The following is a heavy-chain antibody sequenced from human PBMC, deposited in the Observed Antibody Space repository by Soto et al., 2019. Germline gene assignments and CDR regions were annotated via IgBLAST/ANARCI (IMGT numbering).Heavy chain of an antibody. D-gene: IGHD3-10*01. CDR1: GGSISSYY. CDR3: AREGRELVIFDI. J-gene: IGHJ3*02. V-gene: IGHV4-59*01. CDR2: IYYSGST. Sequence: LSLTCTVSGGSISSYYWSWIRQPPGKGLEWIWYIYYSGSTNYNPSLKSRVTISVDTSKNQFSLKLSSVTAADTAVYYCAREGRELVIFDIWGQGTMVTVSS.